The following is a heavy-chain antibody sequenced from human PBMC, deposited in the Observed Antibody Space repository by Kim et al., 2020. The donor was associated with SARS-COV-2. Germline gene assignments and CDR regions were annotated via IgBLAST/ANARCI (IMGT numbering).Heavy chain of an antibody. V-gene: IGHV4-34*01. Sequence: SETLSLTCAVYGGSFSGYYWSWIRQPPGKGLEWIGEINHSGSTNYNPSLKSRVTISVDTSKNQFSLKLSSVTAADTAVYYCARGKPPYDYFDYWGQGTLV. J-gene: IGHJ4*02. D-gene: IGHD5-12*01. CDR2: INHSGST. CDR3: ARGKPPYDYFDY. CDR1: GGSFSGYY.